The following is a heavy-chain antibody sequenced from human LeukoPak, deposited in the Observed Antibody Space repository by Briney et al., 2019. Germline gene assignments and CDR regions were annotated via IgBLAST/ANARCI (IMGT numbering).Heavy chain of an antibody. Sequence: GGSLRLSCAASGFTVSSNYMSWVRQAPGKGLEWVSVIYSGGSTYYADSVKGRFTISRDNSKNTLYLQMNSLRAEDTAVYYCARDRHSYDSSGPRRWFDPWGQGTLVTVSS. V-gene: IGHV3-53*01. D-gene: IGHD3-22*01. J-gene: IGHJ5*02. CDR3: ARDRHSYDSSGPRRWFDP. CDR1: GFTVSSNY. CDR2: IYSGGST.